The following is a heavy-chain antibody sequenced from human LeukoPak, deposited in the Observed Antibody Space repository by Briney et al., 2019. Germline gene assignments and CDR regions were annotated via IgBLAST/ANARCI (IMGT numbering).Heavy chain of an antibody. CDR2: ISGDGGGYT. CDR3: AKDLTSGSGSYDY. J-gene: IGHJ4*02. Sequence: GGSLRLSCTASGFTFTDYAMSWVRQAPGEGLEWVSAISGDGGGYTYYADSVKGRFTISRVNSKNTLYLEMNCLRAEDTAVYYCAKDLTSGSGSYDYWGQGTLVTVSS. V-gene: IGHV3-23*01. D-gene: IGHD3-10*01. CDR1: GFTFTDYA.